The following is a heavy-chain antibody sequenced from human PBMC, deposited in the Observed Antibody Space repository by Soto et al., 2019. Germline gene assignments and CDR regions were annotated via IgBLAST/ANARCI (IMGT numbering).Heavy chain of an antibody. Sequence: ASVKVSCKVSGYTLTELSMHWVRQAPGQRLEWMGWINAGNGNTKYSQKFQDRVTITRDTSASTAYMELSSLRSEDTAVYYCARDRYCTNGVCPNWYMDVWGKGTTVTVSS. V-gene: IGHV1-3*01. CDR2: INAGNGNT. J-gene: IGHJ6*03. D-gene: IGHD2-8*01. CDR1: GYTLTELS. CDR3: ARDRYCTNGVCPNWYMDV.